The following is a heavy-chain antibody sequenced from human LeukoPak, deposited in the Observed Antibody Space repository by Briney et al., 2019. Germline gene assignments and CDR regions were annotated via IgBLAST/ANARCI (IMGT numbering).Heavy chain of an antibody. J-gene: IGHJ5*02. CDR3: ARVFDYGPTPNWFDP. D-gene: IGHD4-17*01. V-gene: IGHV4-34*01. Sequence: SETLSLTCAVYGGSFSGYYGSWIRQPPGKGREGIGEINHSGSTNYNPSLTSPITISVHTSKTQFPLKLSSVTAADTAVYYCARVFDYGPTPNWFDPWGQGTLVTVSS. CDR1: GGSFSGYY. CDR2: INHSGST.